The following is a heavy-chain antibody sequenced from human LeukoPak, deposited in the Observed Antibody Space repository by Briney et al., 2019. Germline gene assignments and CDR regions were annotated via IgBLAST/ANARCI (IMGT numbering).Heavy chain of an antibody. CDR3: AKGKRPTQARNFEY. J-gene: IGHJ4*02. CDR1: GFTFSHFG. D-gene: IGHD6-6*01. Sequence: PGGSLRLSCEASGFTFSHFGMHWVRQAPGKGLEWVAVIWSDATNQYYGDPVKGRFTISRDNSKNSLYLQMDSLRAEDTGVYYCAKGKRPTQARNFEYWGQGSLVIVSS. V-gene: IGHV3-33*03. CDR2: IWSDATNQ.